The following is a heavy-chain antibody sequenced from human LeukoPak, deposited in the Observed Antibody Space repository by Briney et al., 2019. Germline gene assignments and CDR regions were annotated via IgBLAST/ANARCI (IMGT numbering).Heavy chain of an antibody. D-gene: IGHD3-22*01. Sequence: PSETLSLTCTVSGDSVSSHYWGWIRQPPGKGLEWIAYVYYTGTSNYNPSLKSRVTISIDTSKNQFSLKLISVTAADTAVYYCARMPYDSSGSDYWGQGTLVTVSS. CDR3: ARMPYDSSGSDY. V-gene: IGHV4-59*02. CDR1: GDSVSSHY. CDR2: VYYTGTS. J-gene: IGHJ4*02.